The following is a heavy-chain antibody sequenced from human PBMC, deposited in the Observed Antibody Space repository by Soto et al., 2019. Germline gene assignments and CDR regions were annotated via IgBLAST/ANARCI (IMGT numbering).Heavy chain of an antibody. J-gene: IGHJ4*02. CDR2: INSDGSST. D-gene: IGHD6-6*01. V-gene: IGHV3-74*01. Sequence: GGSLRLSCAACGFILRRYWTECAPQAPGKGLVWVSWINSDGSSTSYADSVKGRFTISRDNAKNTLYLQMNSLRAEDTAVYYCASGGSSLNFDSWGQGTLVTVSS. CDR3: ASGGSSLNFDS. CDR1: GFILRRYW.